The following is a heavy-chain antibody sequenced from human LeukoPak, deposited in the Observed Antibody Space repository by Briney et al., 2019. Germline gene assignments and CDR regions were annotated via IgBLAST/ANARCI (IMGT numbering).Heavy chain of an antibody. Sequence: GGSLRLSCAASGFTVSSNYMSWVRQAPGKGLEWVSVIYSGGSTYYADSVKGRFTISRDNSKNTLYLQMNSLEASDTAMYYCARVLWFGGLLGGYFDYWGQGTLVTVSS. V-gene: IGHV3-53*01. J-gene: IGHJ4*02. CDR1: GFTVSSNY. CDR2: IYSGGST. CDR3: ARVLWFGGLLGGYFDY. D-gene: IGHD3-10*01.